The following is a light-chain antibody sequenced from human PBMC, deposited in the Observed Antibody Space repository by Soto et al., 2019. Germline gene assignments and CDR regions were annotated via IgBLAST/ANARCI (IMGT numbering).Light chain of an antibody. CDR2: DVS. J-gene: IGLJ1*01. CDR1: SSDVGYYNY. CDR3: GSYTSSSTYV. V-gene: IGLV2-14*01. Sequence: QSALTQPASVSGSPGQSITISCTGTSSDVGYYNYVSWYQQHPGKAPKLMIYDVSNRPSGVSNRFSGAKSGNTASLTISGLQAEDEADYHCGSYTSSSTYVFGSGTKLTVL.